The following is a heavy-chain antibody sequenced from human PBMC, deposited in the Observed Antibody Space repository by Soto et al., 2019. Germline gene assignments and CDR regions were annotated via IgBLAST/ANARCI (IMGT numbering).Heavy chain of an antibody. CDR1: GYTFTSYA. V-gene: IGHV1-3*01. CDR2: INAGNGNT. CDR3: ARASDWNDWKLSVGVDY. J-gene: IGHJ4*02. Sequence: QVKLVQSGAEVKKPGASVKVSCKASGYTFTSYAMHWVRQAPGQRLEWMGWINAGNGNTKYSQKFQGRGTITRDTSASTAYMELSSLRSEDTAVYYCARASDWNDWKLSVGVDYWGQGTLVTVSS. D-gene: IGHD1-1*01.